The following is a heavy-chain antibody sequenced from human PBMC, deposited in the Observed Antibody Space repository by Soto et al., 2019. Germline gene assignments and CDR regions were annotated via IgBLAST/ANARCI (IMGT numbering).Heavy chain of an antibody. CDR2: INNGGGGT. CDR1: GFTFDNNT. V-gene: IGHV3-23*01. D-gene: IGHD6-19*01. Sequence: EVQLMESGGGLIQPGGALRLSCAASGFTFDNNTMHWVRQTPGEGLKWVAAINNGGGGTHYADSVMGRFTISRDNSKNLLFHQMNNLKVDDTAIYYCATDRRGSGQWLVQTAFDSWGQGTLVTVAS. CDR3: ATDRRGSGQWLVQTAFDS. J-gene: IGHJ4*02.